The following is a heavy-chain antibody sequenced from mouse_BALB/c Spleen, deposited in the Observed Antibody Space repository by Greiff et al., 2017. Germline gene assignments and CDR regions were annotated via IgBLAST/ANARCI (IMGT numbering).Heavy chain of an antibody. Sequence: EVQLVESGGGLVKPGGSLKLSCAASGFAFSSYDMSWVRQTPEKRLEWVAYISSGGGSTYYPDTVKGRFTISRDNAKNTLYLQMSSLKSEDTAMYYCARRAMITTNYAMDYWGQGTSVTVSS. D-gene: IGHD2-4*01. J-gene: IGHJ4*01. V-gene: IGHV5-12-1*01. CDR2: ISSGGGST. CDR1: GFAFSSYD. CDR3: ARRAMITTNYAMDY.